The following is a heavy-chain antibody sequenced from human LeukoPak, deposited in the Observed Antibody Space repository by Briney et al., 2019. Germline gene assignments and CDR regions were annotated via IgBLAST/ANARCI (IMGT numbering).Heavy chain of an antibody. CDR3: AKGIAVAGTPFDY. V-gene: IGHV3-30*02. Sequence: PGGSLRLSCAASGFTFSSYGMHWVRQAPGKGLEWVAFIRYDGSNKYYADSVKGRFTISRDNSKNTLYLQMNSLRAEDTAVYYCAKGIAVAGTPFDYWGQGTLVTVSS. CDR1: GFTFSSYG. D-gene: IGHD6-19*01. J-gene: IGHJ4*02. CDR2: IRYDGSNK.